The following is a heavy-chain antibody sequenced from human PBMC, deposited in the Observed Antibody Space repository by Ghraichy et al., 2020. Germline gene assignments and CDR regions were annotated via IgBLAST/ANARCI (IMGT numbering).Heavy chain of an antibody. CDR1: GYTFTGYY. D-gene: IGHD6-6*01. CDR3: ARDRYKQLVYFDY. Sequence: ASVKVSCKASGYTFTGYYMHWVRQAPGQGLEWMGWINPNSGGTNYAQKFQGWVTMTRDTSISTAYMELSRLRSDDTAVYYCARDRYKQLVYFDYWGQGTLVTVSS. J-gene: IGHJ4*02. V-gene: IGHV1-2*04. CDR2: INPNSGGT.